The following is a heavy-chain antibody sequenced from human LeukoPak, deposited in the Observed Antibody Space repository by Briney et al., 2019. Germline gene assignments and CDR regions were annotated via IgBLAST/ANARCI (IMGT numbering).Heavy chain of an antibody. V-gene: IGHV3-74*01. J-gene: IGHJ1*01. Sequence: GGTLRLSCAVSGFTSSSYWRHWVRQAPGKGLVWVSRIKSDGTTNYADSVKGRFTISRDDAKNTLSLQLNSLRAADTGVYYCARAPSEIGGYYPEYFRHWGQGSLVTVSS. CDR1: GFTSSSYW. D-gene: IGHD3-22*01. CDR2: IKSDGTT. CDR3: ARAPSEIGGYYPEYFRH.